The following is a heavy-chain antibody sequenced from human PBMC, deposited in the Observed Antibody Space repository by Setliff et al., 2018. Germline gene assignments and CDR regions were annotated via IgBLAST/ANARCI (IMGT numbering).Heavy chain of an antibody. CDR1: GFTFSSYS. CDR3: ARATLTIFGVVTPFDY. CDR2: ISSSSYI. D-gene: IGHD3-3*01. J-gene: IGHJ4*02. Sequence: PGGSLRLSCAASGFTFSSYSMNWVRQAPGKGLEWVSSISSSSYIYYADSVKGRFTISRDNAKNSLYLQMNSLRAEDTAVYYCARATLTIFGVVTPFDYWGQGTLVTVSS. V-gene: IGHV3-21*01.